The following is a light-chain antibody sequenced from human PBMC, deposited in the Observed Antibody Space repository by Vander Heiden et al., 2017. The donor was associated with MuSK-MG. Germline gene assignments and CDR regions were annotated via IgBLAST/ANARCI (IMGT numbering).Light chain of an antibody. V-gene: IGKV1-5*03. CDR1: QSIGSW. J-gene: IGKJ1*01. CDR3: QQDNNYAWT. Sequence: DIQMTQSPSTLSASVGDRVCITCRASQSIGSWLAWYQQQPGKAPKLLVSKASNLESGVPSRFSGSGSGTEFILTISSLQPDDLATYYCQQDNNYAWTFGQGTKVEIK. CDR2: KAS.